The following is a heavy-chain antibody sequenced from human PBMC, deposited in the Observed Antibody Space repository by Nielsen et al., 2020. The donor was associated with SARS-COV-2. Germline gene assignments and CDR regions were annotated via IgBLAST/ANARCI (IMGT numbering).Heavy chain of an antibody. CDR2: VSHSGST. J-gene: IGHJ6*03. Sequence: VRQAPGKGLEWIGEVSHSGSTNYSPSLKSRVTLSMDKSRRQFSLKLSSVTAADTAVYYCARDGGGSGSYQSYYYYYMDVWGKGTTVTVSS. CDR3: ARDGGGSGSYQSYYYYYMDV. D-gene: IGHD3-10*01. V-gene: IGHV4-4*02.